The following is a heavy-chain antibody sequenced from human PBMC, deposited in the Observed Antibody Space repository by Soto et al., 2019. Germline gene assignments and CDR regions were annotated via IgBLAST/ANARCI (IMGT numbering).Heavy chain of an antibody. CDR3: GARAGGGGY. V-gene: IGHV3-53*01. Sequence: EVQLVESGGGLIQPGGSLRLSCAVSGFTVSNNYMSWVRQAPGKGLEGVSVIYSGGYTAYGDSVKGRFTISRDNSKNTIYLQMNSRGAGDPAGFYWGARAGGGGYWGQGTLVTVSS. CDR1: GFTVSNNY. J-gene: IGHJ4*02. CDR2: IYSGGYT. D-gene: IGHD3-10*01.